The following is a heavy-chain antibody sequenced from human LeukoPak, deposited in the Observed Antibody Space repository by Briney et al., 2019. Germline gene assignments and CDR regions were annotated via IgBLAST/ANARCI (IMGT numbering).Heavy chain of an antibody. CDR1: GYTFTGYY. J-gene: IGHJ1*01. Sequence: ASVKVSCKASGYTFTGYYMHWVRQAPGQGLEWMGWINPSSGDTHYAQKFQGRFTMTRDTSISTAYMELSSLRSDDTAIYYCVTLCTADCYSDFHHWGQGTLVTVSS. D-gene: IGHD2-21*01. CDR2: INPSSGDT. V-gene: IGHV1-2*02. CDR3: VTLCTADCYSDFHH.